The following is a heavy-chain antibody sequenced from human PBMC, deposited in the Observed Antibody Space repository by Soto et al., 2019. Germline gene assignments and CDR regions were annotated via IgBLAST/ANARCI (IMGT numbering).Heavy chain of an antibody. D-gene: IGHD5-18*01. CDR1: GFTFSDYY. J-gene: IGHJ4*02. V-gene: IGHV3-11*01. CDR3: ASRRVDTAMVKFHTIFDY. Sequence: PGGSLRLSCAASGFTFSDYYMSWIRQAPGKGLEWVSYISSSGSTIYYADSVKGRFTISRDNAKNSLYLQMNSLRAEDTAVYYCASRRVDTAMVKFHTIFDYWGQGTLVTVSS. CDR2: ISSSGSTI.